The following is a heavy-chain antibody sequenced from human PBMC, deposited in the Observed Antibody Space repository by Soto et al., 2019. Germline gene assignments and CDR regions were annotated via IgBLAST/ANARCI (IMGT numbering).Heavy chain of an antibody. Sequence: QITLKESGPTLVKPTQTLTLTCTFSGFSFTTSGVGVGWIRQSPGKALEWLAVIYWDDDRRYSPSLKSRLTITQDTSKNQVLLTMTNMDPVDTATYYCAHSLYAITLLSFEYWGQGTLVTVSS. CDR3: AHSLYAITLLSFEY. CDR2: IYWDDDR. J-gene: IGHJ4*02. CDR1: GFSFTTSGVG. V-gene: IGHV2-5*02. D-gene: IGHD2-8*01.